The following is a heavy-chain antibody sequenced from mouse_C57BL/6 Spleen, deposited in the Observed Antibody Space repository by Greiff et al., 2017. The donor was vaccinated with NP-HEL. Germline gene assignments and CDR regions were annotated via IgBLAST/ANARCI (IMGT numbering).Heavy chain of an antibody. CDR2: IDPANGNT. CDR3: AISGPYGYDAAWFAY. Sequence: EVKLVESVAELVRPGASVKLSCTASGFNIKNTYMHWVKQRPEQGLEWIGRIDPANGNTKYAPKFQGKATITADTSSNTAYLQLSSLTSEDTAIYYCAISGPYGYDAAWFAYWGQGTLVTVSA. J-gene: IGHJ3*01. V-gene: IGHV14-3*01. CDR1: GFNIKNTY. D-gene: IGHD2-2*01.